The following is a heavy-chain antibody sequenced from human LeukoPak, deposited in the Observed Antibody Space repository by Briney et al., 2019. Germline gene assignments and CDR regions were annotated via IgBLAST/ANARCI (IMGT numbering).Heavy chain of an antibody. Sequence: SETLSLTCAVYGGSSSGYYWSWIRQPPGKGLEWIGEINHSGSTNYNPSLKSRVTISVDTSKNQFSLKLSSVTAADTAVYYCARTPAVRGVIRFDPWGQGTLVTVSS. V-gene: IGHV4-34*01. CDR3: ARTPAVRGVIRFDP. D-gene: IGHD3-10*01. CDR1: GGSSSGYY. J-gene: IGHJ5*02. CDR2: INHSGST.